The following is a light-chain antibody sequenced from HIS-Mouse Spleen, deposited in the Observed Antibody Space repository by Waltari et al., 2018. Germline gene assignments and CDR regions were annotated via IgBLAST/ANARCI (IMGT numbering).Light chain of an antibody. CDR3: QQYYSTPQT. J-gene: IGKJ2*01. CDR1: QSVLYSSNNKNY. Sequence: DIVMTQSPDSLAVSLGERATINCKSSQSVLYSSNNKNYLAWYQQKTGQPPKLLIYWASTRESGVPDRFSGGGSGTDFTLTISSLQAEDVAVYYCQQYYSTPQTFGQGTKLEIK. CDR2: WAS. V-gene: IGKV4-1*01.